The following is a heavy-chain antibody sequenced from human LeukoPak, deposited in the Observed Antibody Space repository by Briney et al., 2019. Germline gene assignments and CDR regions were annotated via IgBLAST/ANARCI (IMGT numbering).Heavy chain of an antibody. CDR3: ARVGRGD. CDR1: GFTFSSYA. Sequence: GGSLRLSCAASGFTFSSYAMSWVRQAPGKGLVWVSGISGSGTYYADSVKGRFTISRDNAKNTLYLQMNSLRAEDTAVYYCARVGRGDWGQGTLVTVSS. D-gene: IGHD3-10*01. CDR2: ISGSGT. V-gene: IGHV3-23*01. J-gene: IGHJ4*02.